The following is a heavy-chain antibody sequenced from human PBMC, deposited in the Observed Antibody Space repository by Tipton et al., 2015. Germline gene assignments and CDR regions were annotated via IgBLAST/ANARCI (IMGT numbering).Heavy chain of an antibody. CDR3: ARDLEHGMDV. Sequence: TLSLTCTVSGGSFSDYYWSWIRQSPGEGLEWIGYIYYSGSTNYNPSLRSRVAMSMDTSKNQFSLKMSSVTAADTAVYFCARDLEHGMDVWGQGPTVTVS. V-gene: IGHV4-59*01. J-gene: IGHJ6*02. CDR2: IYYSGST. CDR1: GGSFSDYY.